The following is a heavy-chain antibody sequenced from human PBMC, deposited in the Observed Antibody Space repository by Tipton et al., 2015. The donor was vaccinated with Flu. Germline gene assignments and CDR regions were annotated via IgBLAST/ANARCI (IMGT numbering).Heavy chain of an antibody. J-gene: IGHJ5*02. CDR3: ARGEGDYYGSRGFDP. V-gene: IGHV1-2*02. D-gene: IGHD3-10*01. CDR1: GYTFTGYY. CDR2: INPNSGGT. Sequence: QLVQSGAEVKKPGASVKVSCKASGYTFTGYYMHWVRQAPGQGLEWMGWINPNSGGTNYAQKFQGRVTMTRDTSISTAYMELSRLRSDDTAVYSGARGEGDYYGSRGFDPWGQGTLVTVSS.